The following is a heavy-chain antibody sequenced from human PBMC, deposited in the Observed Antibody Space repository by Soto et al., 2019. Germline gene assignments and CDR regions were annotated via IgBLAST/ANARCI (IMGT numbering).Heavy chain of an antibody. CDR2: IVPIFRTA. J-gene: IGHJ3*02. CDR1: GDTFSNYV. D-gene: IGHD6-13*01. Sequence: QVQLVQSAAEVKKPGSSVKVACKVSGDTFSNYVINWVRQAPGQGLEWMGAIVPIFRTANYAQKFQGRVTITADEFTITAYMELSGLRSDDTATYYCARETSAPGTFREDASDIWGQGTLVTVSS. V-gene: IGHV1-69*12. CDR3: ARETSAPGTFREDASDI.